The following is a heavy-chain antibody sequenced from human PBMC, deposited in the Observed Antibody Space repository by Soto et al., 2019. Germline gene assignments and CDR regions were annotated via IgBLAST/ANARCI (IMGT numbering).Heavy chain of an antibody. J-gene: IGHJ6*02. Sequence: GXSVKVSFKASCCTFTSYGISWVRQAPVQGLEWMGWISAYNGNTNYAQKLQGRVTMTTDTSTSTAYMELRSLRSDDTAVYYCARDGWLAVADTYYYYGMDVWGQGTKVTVYS. D-gene: IGHD6-19*01. CDR2: ISAYNGNT. V-gene: IGHV1-18*01. CDR3: ARDGWLAVADTYYYYGMDV. CDR1: CCTFTSYG.